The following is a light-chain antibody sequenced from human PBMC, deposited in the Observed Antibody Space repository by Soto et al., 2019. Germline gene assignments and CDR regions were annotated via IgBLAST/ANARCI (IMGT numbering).Light chain of an antibody. CDR1: QGISSA. CDR3: QQFNSYPHT. CDR2: DAS. J-gene: IGKJ2*01. V-gene: IGKV1-13*02. Sequence: AIQLTQSPASLSASVGDRVTITCRASQGISSALAWYQQKPGKAPKLLIYDASSLESGVPSRFSGSGSGTDFTLNISRLQPEEFATYYCQQFNSYPHTFGQGTKLEIK.